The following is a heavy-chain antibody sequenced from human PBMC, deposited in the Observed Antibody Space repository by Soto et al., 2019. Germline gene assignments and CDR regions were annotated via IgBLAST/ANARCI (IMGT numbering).Heavy chain of an antibody. CDR1: GFIFSNYG. Sequence: HPGGSLRLSCAASGFIFSNYGTHWVRQAPGKGLEWVAVISYDGSNKSYRDSVKGRFTISRDNSENTLYLQMNSLRPEDTAVYYCAKEFQRLTTVRRDVFDVWGQGTMVTVSS. J-gene: IGHJ3*01. V-gene: IGHV3-30*18. CDR3: AKEFQRLTTVRRDVFDV. CDR2: ISYDGSNK. D-gene: IGHD4-17*01.